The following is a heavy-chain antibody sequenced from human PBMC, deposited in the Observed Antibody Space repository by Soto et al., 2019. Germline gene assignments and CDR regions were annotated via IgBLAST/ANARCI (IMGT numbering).Heavy chain of an antibody. V-gene: IGHV3-33*01. CDR3: ARDPGYYDILTGYPPAFDY. CDR1: GFTFSSYG. J-gene: IGHJ4*02. Sequence: QVQLVESGGGVVQPGRSLRLSCAASGFTFSSYGMHWVRQAPGKGLEWVALIWHDGSNKYYADSVKGRFTISRDNSKNTLYLQMNSLRAEDTAVYYCARDPGYYDILTGYPPAFDYWGQGILVTVSS. CDR2: IWHDGSNK. D-gene: IGHD3-9*01.